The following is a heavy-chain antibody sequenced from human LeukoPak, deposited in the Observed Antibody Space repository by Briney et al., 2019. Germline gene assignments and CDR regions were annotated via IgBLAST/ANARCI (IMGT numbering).Heavy chain of an antibody. Sequence: PSETLSLTCDVNGVSLSGSYWRWLRQSPEKGLEWIGEINQSGNYNYNPSLKSRVTILGDTSKNQFSLKLSSVTAADTAVYYCARQKPSTFRQYGRGRPLDSWGQGTLVTVSS. CDR2: INQSGNY. J-gene: IGHJ4*02. CDR3: ARQKPSTFRQYGRGRPLDS. D-gene: IGHD4-11*01. V-gene: IGHV4-34*01. CDR1: GVSLSGSY.